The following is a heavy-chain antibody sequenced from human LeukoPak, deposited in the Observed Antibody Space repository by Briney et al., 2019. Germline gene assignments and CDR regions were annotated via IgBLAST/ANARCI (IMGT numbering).Heavy chain of an antibody. CDR3: ARAPATYAVSLRAFDV. V-gene: IGHV3-11*04. CDR2: ISGSGSTK. D-gene: IGHD2-8*01. Sequence: PRGSLRHSCAASGFTFSDFFMTWIRQAPGKGLEWVSYISGSGSTKFYADSVKGRFTISRDNAKDSLYLQMSSLRLEDTALYYCARAPATYAVSLRAFDVWGHRRMASVSS. CDR1: GFTFSDFF. J-gene: IGHJ3*01.